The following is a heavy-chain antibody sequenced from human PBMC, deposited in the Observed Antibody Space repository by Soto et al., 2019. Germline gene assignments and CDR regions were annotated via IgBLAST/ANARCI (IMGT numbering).Heavy chain of an antibody. Sequence: ASVKVSCKASGYTFSSYAMHWVRQAPGQMLEWMGLINAGYGNTKSSQKFQDRVTISRDTSASTAYMELTSLRSEDTAVYYCARDTGDGTFDFGGQGTRVTVSS. CDR1: GYTFSSYA. D-gene: IGHD7-27*01. V-gene: IGHV1-3*01. J-gene: IGHJ4*02. CDR3: ARDTGDGTFDF. CDR2: INAGYGNT.